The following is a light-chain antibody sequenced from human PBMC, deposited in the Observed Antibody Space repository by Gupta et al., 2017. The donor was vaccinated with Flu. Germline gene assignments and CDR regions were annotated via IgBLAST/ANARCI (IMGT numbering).Light chain of an antibody. J-gene: IGKJ1*01. Sequence: ISCGLSQGLVYSDGNTYLHWFQQRPGQSPRRLIYKVSYRDSGVPDRFSGSGSGTDFTLKISRVEAEDVGIYFCRQGSHWPWAFGQGTTVEIK. CDR2: KVS. V-gene: IGKV2-30*01. CDR3: RQGSHWPWA. CDR1: QGLVYSDGNTY.